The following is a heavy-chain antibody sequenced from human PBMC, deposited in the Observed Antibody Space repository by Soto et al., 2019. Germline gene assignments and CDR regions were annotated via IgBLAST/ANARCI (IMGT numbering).Heavy chain of an antibody. V-gene: IGHV3-13*04. CDR2: IGTAGDT. CDR1: GFTFSSYD. J-gene: IGHJ3*02. Sequence: EVQLVESGGGLVQPGGSLRLSCAASGFTFSSYDMHWVRQATGKGLEWVSAIGTAGDTYYPGSVKGRFTISRENAKNSLYLQMNSLRAGDTAVYYCAAGYCSSTSCYPAFDIWGQRTMVTVSS. CDR3: AAGYCSSTSCYPAFDI. D-gene: IGHD2-2*01.